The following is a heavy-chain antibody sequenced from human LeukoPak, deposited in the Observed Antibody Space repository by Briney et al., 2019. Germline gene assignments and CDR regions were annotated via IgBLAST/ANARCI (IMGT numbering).Heavy chain of an antibody. D-gene: IGHD3-22*01. CDR3: ARGDGDSDSNGVLMGWFDP. J-gene: IGHJ5*02. V-gene: IGHV1-46*01. Sequence: ASVEVSCKASGYTFTAYYMHWVRQAPGQGLEWMGVIDPSGGSTSYAQRFQDRVTMTSDTSTSTVYMELSSLRSEDTAVYYCARGDGDSDSNGVLMGWFDPWGQGTLVTVSS. CDR2: IDPSGGST. CDR1: GYTFTAYY.